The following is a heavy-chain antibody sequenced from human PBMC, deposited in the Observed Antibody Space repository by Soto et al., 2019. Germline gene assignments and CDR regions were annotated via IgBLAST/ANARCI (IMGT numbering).Heavy chain of an antibody. J-gene: IGHJ5*02. Sequence: SETLSLTCAVSGGSISSGGYSWSWIRQPPGKGLEWIGYIYHSGSTYYNPSLKSRVTISVDRSKNQFSLKLSSVTAADTAVYYCARGYGDYAQNWFDPWGQGTLVTVSS. D-gene: IGHD4-17*01. CDR2: IYHSGST. V-gene: IGHV4-30-2*01. CDR1: GGSISSGGYS. CDR3: ARGYGDYAQNWFDP.